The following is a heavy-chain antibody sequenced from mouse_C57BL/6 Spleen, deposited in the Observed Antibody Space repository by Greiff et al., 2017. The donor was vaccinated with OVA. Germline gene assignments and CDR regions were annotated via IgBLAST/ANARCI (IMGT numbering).Heavy chain of an antibody. CDR1: GYTFTDHT. J-gene: IGHJ4*01. Sequence: QVQLQQSDAELVKPGASVKISCKASGYTFTDHTIHWMKQRPEQGLEWIGYFYPRDGSPKYNEKFKGKATLTADQSSSTAYLQLNSVTSEDSAVDFCAREGYYGSSYDYYAMDYWGQGASVTVSS. CDR2: FYPRDGSP. CDR3: AREGYYGSSYDYYAMDY. V-gene: IGHV1-78*01. D-gene: IGHD1-1*01.